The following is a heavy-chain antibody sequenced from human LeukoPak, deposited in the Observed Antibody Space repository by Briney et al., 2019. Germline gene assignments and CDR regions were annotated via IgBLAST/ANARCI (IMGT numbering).Heavy chain of an antibody. CDR3: AKAGDRSYFYMDV. D-gene: IGHD3-16*01. CDR2: IGATSTI. Sequence: GGSLRLSCTGAGFIFSSHSMNWVRQAPGKGLEWVSYIGATSTIYYTDSVKGRFTVSRDNAKNLLYLQMNSLRAEDTAVYYCAKAGDRSYFYMDVWGKGTTVTVSS. J-gene: IGHJ6*03. V-gene: IGHV3-48*01. CDR1: GFIFSSHS.